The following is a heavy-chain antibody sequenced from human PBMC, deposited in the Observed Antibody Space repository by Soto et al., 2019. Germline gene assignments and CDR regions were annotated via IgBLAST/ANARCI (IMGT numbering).Heavy chain of an antibody. J-gene: IGHJ6*02. CDR3: ARDLWLTRVDYYGMDV. CDR2: IYYSGST. D-gene: IGHD3-10*01. Sequence: SETLSLTCTVSGGSVSSGSYYWSWIRQPPGKGLEWIGYIYYSGSTNYNPSLKGRVTISVDTSKNQFSLKLSSVTAADTAVYYCARDLWLTRVDYYGMDVWGQGTTVTVSS. CDR1: GGSVSSGSYY. V-gene: IGHV4-61*01.